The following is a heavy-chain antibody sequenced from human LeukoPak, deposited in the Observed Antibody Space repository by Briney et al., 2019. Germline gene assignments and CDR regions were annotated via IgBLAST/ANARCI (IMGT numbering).Heavy chain of an antibody. J-gene: IGHJ4*02. V-gene: IGHV4-59*01. CDR2: IHYSGST. D-gene: IGHD5-24*01. CDR3: ARGRGWLPDY. CDR1: GGSISNYY. Sequence: KPSETLSLTCTVSGGSISNYYWNWFRQPPGKGLEWIGLIHYSGSTNYNPPLKSRVTISEDTSKNQCSLKLTSVTTADTAVYFCARGRGWLPDYWGQETLVTVSS.